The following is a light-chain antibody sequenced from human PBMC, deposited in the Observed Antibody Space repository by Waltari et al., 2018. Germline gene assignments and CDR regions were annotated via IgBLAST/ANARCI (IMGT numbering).Light chain of an antibody. CDR2: EGT. CDR3: FSYADGRSLV. J-gene: IGLJ2*01. CDR1: STDLGSSTL. Sequence: QSALTQPASVSGSPGQSIPISCTGSSTDLGSSTLVSWYQHHPAKPPKLLIYEGTERPSGSSHRFSGSKAGNTASLTISKLQAEDEADYYCFSYADGRSLVFGGGTKLTVL. V-gene: IGLV2-23*01.